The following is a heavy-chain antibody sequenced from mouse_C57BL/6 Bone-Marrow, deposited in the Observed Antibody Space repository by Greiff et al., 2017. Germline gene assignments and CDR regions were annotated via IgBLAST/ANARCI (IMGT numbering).Heavy chain of an antibody. Sequence: VQLQQPGAELVKPGASVKLSCKASGYTFTSYWMHWVKQRPGQGLEWIGMIHPNSGSTNYNEKFKSKATLTVDKSSSTAYMQLSSLTSEDSAVYFCASPYYYGSSFDVWGRGTTVTVSA. CDR1: GYTFTSYW. CDR2: IHPNSGST. V-gene: IGHV1-64*01. CDR3: ASPYYYGSSFDV. D-gene: IGHD1-1*01. J-gene: IGHJ1*03.